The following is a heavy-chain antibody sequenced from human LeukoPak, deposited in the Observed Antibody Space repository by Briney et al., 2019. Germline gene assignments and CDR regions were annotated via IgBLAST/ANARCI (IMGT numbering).Heavy chain of an antibody. CDR2: ISSSGSTI. V-gene: IGHV3-48*03. CDR1: GFTFSSYE. CDR3: AELGITMIGGV. D-gene: IGHD3-10*02. Sequence: GGSLRLSCAASGFTFSSYEMNWVRQAPGKGLEGVSYISSSGSTIYYADSVKGRFTISRDNAKNSLYLQMNSLRAEDTAVYYCAELGITMIGGVWGKGPRSPSPQ. J-gene: IGHJ6*04.